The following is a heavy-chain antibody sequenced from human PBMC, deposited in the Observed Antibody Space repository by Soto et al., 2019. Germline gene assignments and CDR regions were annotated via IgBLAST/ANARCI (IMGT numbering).Heavy chain of an antibody. J-gene: IGHJ6*02. Sequence: GGSLRLSCAASGFTFSSYAMHWVRQAPGKGLEWVAVISYDGSNKYYADSVKGRFTISRDNSKNTLYLQMNSLRAEDTAVYYCARVVPAAAGYYYYYGMDVWGQGTTVTVSS. D-gene: IGHD6-13*01. CDR1: GFTFSSYA. CDR2: ISYDGSNK. CDR3: ARVVPAAAGYYYYYGMDV. V-gene: IGHV3-30-3*01.